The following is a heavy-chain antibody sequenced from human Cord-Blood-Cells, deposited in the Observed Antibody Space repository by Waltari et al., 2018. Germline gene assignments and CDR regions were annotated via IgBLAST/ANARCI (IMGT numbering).Heavy chain of an antibody. CDR1: GFTFSSYS. V-gene: IGHV3-48*01. D-gene: IGHD3-22*01. CDR2: ISISSSTI. Sequence: EVQLVESGGGLVQPGGSLRLSCAASGFTFSSYSMNWVRQAPGKGLEWGSYISISSSTIYYADSVKGRFTISRDNAKNSLYLQMNSLRAEDSAVYYCARFDSSGAFDIWGQGTMVTVSS. J-gene: IGHJ3*02. CDR3: ARFDSSGAFDI.